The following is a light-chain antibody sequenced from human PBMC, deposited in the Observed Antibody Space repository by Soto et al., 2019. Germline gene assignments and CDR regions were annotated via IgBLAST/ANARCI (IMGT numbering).Light chain of an antibody. CDR1: QGVTPAY. J-gene: IGKJ3*01. Sequence: EIVLTQSPGTLSLSPGERATLSCRASQGVTPAYLAWYQHRPGQAPRLLIYGASNRATGIPDRFSGSGSGTDFTLTISRPEPEDFAVYSCQQYGGSPLFTFCPGTRVDFK. CDR2: GAS. CDR3: QQYGGSPLFT. V-gene: IGKV3-20*01.